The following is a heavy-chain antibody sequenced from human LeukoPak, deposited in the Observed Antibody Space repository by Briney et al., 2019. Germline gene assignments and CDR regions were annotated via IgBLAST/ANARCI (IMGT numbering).Heavy chain of an antibody. V-gene: IGHV4-34*01. CDR1: GGSFSGYY. J-gene: IGHJ4*02. D-gene: IGHD4-17*01. Sequence: SETLSLTCAVYGGSFSGYYWSWIRQPPGKGLEWIGEINHSGSTNYNPSLKSRVTISVDTSKNQFSLKLSSVTAADTAVYYCASSDGDYPEPVAYWGQGTLVTVSS. CDR2: INHSGST. CDR3: ASSDGDYPEPVAY.